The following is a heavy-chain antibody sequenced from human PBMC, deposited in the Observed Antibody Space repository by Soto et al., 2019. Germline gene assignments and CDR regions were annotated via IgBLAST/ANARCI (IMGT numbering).Heavy chain of an antibody. CDR3: ARERWTGGGYYYGMAV. CDR2: ISYDGSNK. D-gene: IGHD3-10*01. CDR1: GFTFSSYA. Sequence: QVPLVESGGGVVQPGRSLRLSCAASGFTFSSYAMHWVRQAPGKGLEWVAVISYDGSNKYYADSVKGRFTISRDNSSHMMYLLMNSLRAEDTAVYYCARERWTGGGYYYGMAVWGQGTTVTVSS. V-gene: IGHV3-30-3*01. J-gene: IGHJ6*02.